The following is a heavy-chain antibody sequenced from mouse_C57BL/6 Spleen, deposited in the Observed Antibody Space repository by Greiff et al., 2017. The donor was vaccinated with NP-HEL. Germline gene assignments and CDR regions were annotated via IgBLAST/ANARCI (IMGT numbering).Heavy chain of an antibody. CDR3: ARSEELAH. V-gene: IGHV1-69*01. J-gene: IGHJ3*01. D-gene: IGHD6-1*01. CDR1: GYTFTSYW. Sequence: QVQLQQPGAELVMPWASVKLSCKASGYTFTSYWMHWVKQRPGQGLEWIGEIDPSDSYTNYNQKFKGKSTLTVDKSSSTAYMQLSSLTSEDSAVYYCARSEELAHWGQGTLVTVSA. CDR2: IDPSDSYT.